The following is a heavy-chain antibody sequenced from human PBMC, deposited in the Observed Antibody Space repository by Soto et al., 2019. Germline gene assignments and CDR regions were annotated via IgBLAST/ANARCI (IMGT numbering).Heavy chain of an antibody. CDR3: ARGYDYVWGSYRPDY. Sequence: ASVKVSCKASGYTFTSYGISWVRQAPGQGLEWMGWISAYNGNTNYAQKLQGRVTMTTDTSTSTAYMELRSLRSDDTAVYYCARGYDYVWGSYRPDYWGQGTLVTVSS. D-gene: IGHD3-16*02. CDR1: GYTFTSYG. V-gene: IGHV1-18*01. CDR2: ISAYNGNT. J-gene: IGHJ4*02.